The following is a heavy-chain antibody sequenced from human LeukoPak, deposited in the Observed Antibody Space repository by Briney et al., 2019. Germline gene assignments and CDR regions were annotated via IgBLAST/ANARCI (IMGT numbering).Heavy chain of an antibody. CDR1: GYTFTSYG. J-gene: IGHJ4*02. CDR2: INPNSGGT. Sequence: GASVKVSCKASGYTFTSYGISWVRQAPGQGLEWMGWINPNSGGTNFAQKFQGRVTMTRDTSISTGYMELSRLRSDDTAVYYCARVPPRPDSTGYFDYWGQGTLVTVSS. V-gene: IGHV1-2*02. CDR3: ARVPPRPDSTGYFDY. D-gene: IGHD3-22*01.